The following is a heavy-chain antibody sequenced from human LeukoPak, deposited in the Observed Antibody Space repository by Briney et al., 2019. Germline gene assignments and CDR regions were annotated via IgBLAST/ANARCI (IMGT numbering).Heavy chain of an antibody. J-gene: IGHJ4*02. CDR2: IYSGGST. CDR3: AKDKLGYCSSTSCYPPYYFDY. D-gene: IGHD2-2*01. V-gene: IGHV3-53*01. CDR1: GFTVSSNY. Sequence: PGGSLRLSCAASGFTVSSNYMSWVRQAPGKGLEWVSVIYSGGSTYYADSVKGRFTISRDNSKNTLYLQMNSLRAEDTAVYYCAKDKLGYCSSTSCYPPYYFDYWGQGTLVTVSS.